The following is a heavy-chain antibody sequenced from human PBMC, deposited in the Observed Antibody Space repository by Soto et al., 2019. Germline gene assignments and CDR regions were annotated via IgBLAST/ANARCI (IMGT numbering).Heavy chain of an antibody. CDR3: AKVYCSGGSCYTPLSAYFDY. CDR1: GFTFSSYG. CDR2: ISYDGSNK. D-gene: IGHD2-15*01. Sequence: AGGSLRLSCAASGFTFSSYGMHWVRQAPGKGLEWVAVISYDGSNKYYADSVKGRFTISRDNSKNTLYLQMNSLRAEDTAVYYCAKVYCSGGSCYTPLSAYFDYWGQGTLVTVSS. J-gene: IGHJ4*02. V-gene: IGHV3-30*18.